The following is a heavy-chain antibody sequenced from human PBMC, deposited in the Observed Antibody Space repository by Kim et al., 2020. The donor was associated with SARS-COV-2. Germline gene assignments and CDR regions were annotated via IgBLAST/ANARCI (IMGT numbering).Heavy chain of an antibody. CDR3: TPTHSSCWYS. V-gene: IGHV3-23*01. D-gene: IGHD6-19*01. Sequence: GGSLRLSCVASGFTFSNYVMSWVRQAPGKGLEWVSAITSTGRNTYYADSVQGRFIISRDNSKNTLDLQMNSLRAEDTALYFCTPTHSSCWYSWGQGTLVTVSS. CDR1: GFTFSNYV. CDR2: ITSTGRNT. J-gene: IGHJ4*02.